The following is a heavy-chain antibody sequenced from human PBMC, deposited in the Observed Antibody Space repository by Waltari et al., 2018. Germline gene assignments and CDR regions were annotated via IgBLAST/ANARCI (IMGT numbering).Heavy chain of an antibody. CDR1: GFTFNNAW. CDR2: IKSKIDGGTA. Sequence: EVQLVESGGGLVNPGGSLRLSCAASGFTFNNAWMSWVRQAPGRGLEWVGRIKSKIDGGTADYAAPVQGRFTISRDGSENTLYLQMNSLETEDTSVYYCAKYGSGWSFDYWGQGSLVTVSS. J-gene: IGHJ4*02. V-gene: IGHV3-15*01. D-gene: IGHD6-19*01. CDR3: AKYGSGWSFDY.